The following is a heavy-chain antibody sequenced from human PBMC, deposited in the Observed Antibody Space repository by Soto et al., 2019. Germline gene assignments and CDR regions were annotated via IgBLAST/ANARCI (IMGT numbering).Heavy chain of an antibody. CDR1: GLYFCGDT. V-gene: IGHV3-21*01. CDR2: ISSSSSYI. CDR3: AREKYSSSYYMDV. D-gene: IGHD6-6*01. J-gene: IGHJ6*03. Sequence: LGRASGTAGLYFCGDTMNLVRQAPGKGLEWVSSISSSSSYIYYADSVKGRFTISRDNAKNSLYLQMNSLRAEDTAVYYSAREKYSSSYYMDVRGKGTTVTVSS.